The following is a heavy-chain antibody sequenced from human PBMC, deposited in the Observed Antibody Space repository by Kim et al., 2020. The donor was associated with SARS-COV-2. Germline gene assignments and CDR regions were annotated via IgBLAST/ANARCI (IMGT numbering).Heavy chain of an antibody. D-gene: IGHD1-26*01. CDR2: IYYSGST. V-gene: IGHV4-39*01. CDR1: GGSISSSSYY. Sequence: SETLSLTCTVSGGSISSSSYYWGWIRQPPGKGLEWIGSIYYSGSTYYNPSLKSRVTISVDTSKNQFSLKLSSVTAADTAVYYCARRGIVGATIYYYGMDVWGQGTTVTVSS. CDR3: ARRGIVGATIYYYGMDV. J-gene: IGHJ6*02.